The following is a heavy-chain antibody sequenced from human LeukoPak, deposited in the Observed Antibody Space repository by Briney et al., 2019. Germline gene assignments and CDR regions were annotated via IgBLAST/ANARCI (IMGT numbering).Heavy chain of an antibody. CDR2: INPSGGST. CDR3: ARADVLMGPQVDY. CDR1: GYTFTSYY. V-gene: IGHV1-46*01. Sequence: ASVEVSCKASGYTFTSYYMHWVRQAPGQGLEWMGIINPSGGSTSYAQKFQGRVTMTRDTSTSTVYMELGSLRSEDTAVYYCARADVLMGPQVDYWGQGTLVTVSS. J-gene: IGHJ4*02. D-gene: IGHD2-8*01.